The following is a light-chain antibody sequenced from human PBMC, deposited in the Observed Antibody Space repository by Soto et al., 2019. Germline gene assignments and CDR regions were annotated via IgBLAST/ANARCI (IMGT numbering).Light chain of an antibody. Sequence: EIVLTQSPGILSLSPGERATLSCRASQGVPQGYLAWYQQKPGQAPRLVIYSTSSRATGIPDRFSGGGSGTEFTLTISRLEPEDFAVYFCQQYGDSLSFSFGPGAKVDI. CDR2: STS. V-gene: IGKV3-20*01. CDR1: QGVPQGY. CDR3: QQYGDSLSFS. J-gene: IGKJ3*01.